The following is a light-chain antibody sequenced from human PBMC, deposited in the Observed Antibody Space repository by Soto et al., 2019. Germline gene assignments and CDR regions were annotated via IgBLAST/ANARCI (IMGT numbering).Light chain of an antibody. V-gene: IGLV2-8*01. CDR1: LSDVGGQNS. CDR2: DVT. CDR3: SSYTGTTVI. J-gene: IGLJ2*01. Sequence: QSALTQPPSASGSPGQSVTISCTGTLSDVGGQNSVSWYRQDPGKAPQLIVYDVTQRPSGVPDRFSGSRSGSTASLTVSGLQAEDEANYYCSSYTGTTVIFCGGTKLTVL.